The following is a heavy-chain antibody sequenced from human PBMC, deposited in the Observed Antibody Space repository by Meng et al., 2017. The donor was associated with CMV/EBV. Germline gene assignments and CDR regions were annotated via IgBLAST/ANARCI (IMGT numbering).Heavy chain of an antibody. CDR1: GGSISSGDYY. CDR2: IYYSGST. D-gene: IGHD1-14*01. V-gene: IGHV4-30-4*08. Sequence: QVQLQESGPGLVKPSQSLSLTCTVSGGSISSGDYYWSWIRQPPGKGLEWIGYIYYSGSTYYNPSLKSRVTISVDTSKNQFSLKLSSVTAADTAVYYCARVTSRVAGAFDYWGQGTLVTVSS. J-gene: IGHJ4*02. CDR3: ARVTSRVAGAFDY.